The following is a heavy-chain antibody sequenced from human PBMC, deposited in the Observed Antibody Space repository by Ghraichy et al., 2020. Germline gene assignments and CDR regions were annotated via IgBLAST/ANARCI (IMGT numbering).Heavy chain of an antibody. J-gene: IGHJ4*02. CDR3: ARDVGGNLDY. CDR2: ISSSGSP. Sequence: SETLSLTCTVSGASISPYYWSWIRQPPGKGLEWIGYISSSGSPNYSPSLRSRVTISLDTSQNQFSLKLSSVTEVDTAVYYCARDVGGNLDYWGQGTLVTVSS. D-gene: IGHD2-15*01. V-gene: IGHV4-59*01. CDR1: GASISPYY.